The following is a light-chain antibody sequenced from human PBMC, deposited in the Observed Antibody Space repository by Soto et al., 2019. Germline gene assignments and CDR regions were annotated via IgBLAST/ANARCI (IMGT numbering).Light chain of an antibody. V-gene: IGKV1-39*01. Sequence: DIEMTQSPVSLSASVGDRFTIXXRASQNVDSYLNRYQQRPGKAPKXLIHDASSLQSGVSSRFSGRGAGTDFALTINSLQPEDIATIYCQQTYTTPWTFGQGTKVDIK. CDR2: DAS. CDR1: QNVDSY. J-gene: IGKJ1*01. CDR3: QQTYTTPWT.